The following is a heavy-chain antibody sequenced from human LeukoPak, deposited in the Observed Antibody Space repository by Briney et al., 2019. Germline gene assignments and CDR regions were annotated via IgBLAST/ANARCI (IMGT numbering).Heavy chain of an antibody. V-gene: IGHV4-39*07. Sequence: PSETLSLTCTVSGGSISSYYWGWIRQPPGKGLEWIGSIYYSGSTYYNPSLKSRVTISVDTSKNQFSLKLSSVTAADTAVYYCARDSSSWSDAFDIWGQGTMVTVSS. J-gene: IGHJ3*02. CDR3: ARDSSSWSDAFDI. D-gene: IGHD6-13*01. CDR2: IYYSGST. CDR1: GGSISSYY.